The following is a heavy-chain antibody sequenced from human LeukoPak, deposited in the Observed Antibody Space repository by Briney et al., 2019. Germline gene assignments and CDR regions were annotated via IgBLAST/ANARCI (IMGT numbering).Heavy chain of an antibody. CDR1: GYSFTSYW. J-gene: IGHJ3*02. D-gene: IGHD3-22*01. Sequence: GESLKISCKGSGYSFTSYWIGWVRQMPGKGLEWMGIIYPGDSDTRYSPSFQGQVTISADKSISTAYLQWSSLKASDTAMYYCARQHHYDSSGLPRGDAFDIWGQGTMVTVSS. V-gene: IGHV5-51*01. CDR2: IYPGDSDT. CDR3: ARQHHYDSSGLPRGDAFDI.